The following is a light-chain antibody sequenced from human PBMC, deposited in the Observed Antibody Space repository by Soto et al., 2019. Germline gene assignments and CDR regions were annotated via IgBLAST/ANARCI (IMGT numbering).Light chain of an antibody. Sequence: EIVMTQSPATLSVSPGERATLSCRASQSVSSNLAWYQQKPGQAPRLLIYCASTRATGIPARFSGSGSGTEFTLTISSLQSEDFAVYYCQQYNNWPPWTFGQGPRWKSN. CDR3: QQYNNWPPWT. CDR2: CAS. J-gene: IGKJ1*01. CDR1: QSVSSN. V-gene: IGKV3-15*01.